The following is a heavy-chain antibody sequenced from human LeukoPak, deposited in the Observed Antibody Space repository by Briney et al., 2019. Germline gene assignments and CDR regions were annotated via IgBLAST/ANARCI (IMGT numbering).Heavy chain of an antibody. CDR1: GFTFSSVA. J-gene: IGHJ6*02. D-gene: IGHD4-11*01. CDR3: ARGTLTTNYYYGMDV. V-gene: IGHV3-30*04. Sequence: GGSLRLSCAASGFTFSSVAMHWVRQAPGKGLEWVAVISYDGRNKYDADSVKGRFTISRDNSKNTLYLLMNSLRAEDTAVYYCARGTLTTNYYYGMDVWGQGTTVTVSS. CDR2: ISYDGRNK.